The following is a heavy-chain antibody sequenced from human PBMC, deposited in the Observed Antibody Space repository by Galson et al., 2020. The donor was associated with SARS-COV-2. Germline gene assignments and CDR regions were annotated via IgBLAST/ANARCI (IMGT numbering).Heavy chain of an antibody. D-gene: IGHD1-1*01. J-gene: IGHJ6*02. CDR3: ARDAPLRGTYKNYYYYYGLDV. Sequence: ASVKVSCTASEYIFSNNDINWVRQAPGQGLEWLGWMNPKSGSTGYARKLQGRITMTRDTSKTTVYMELSSLRSEETAVYYCARDAPLRGTYKNYYYYYGLDVWGQGTTVTVSS. CDR2: MNPKSGST. V-gene: IGHV1-8*02. CDR1: EYIFSNND.